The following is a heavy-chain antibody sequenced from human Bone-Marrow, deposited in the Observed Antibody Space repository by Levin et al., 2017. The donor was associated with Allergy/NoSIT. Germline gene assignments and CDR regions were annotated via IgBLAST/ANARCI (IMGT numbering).Heavy chain of an antibody. CDR3: ARDVGYCSSTSCSDGMDV. CDR1: GFTFSSYS. Sequence: GESLKISCAASGFTFSSYSMNWVRQAPGKGLEWVSSISSSSSYIYYADSVKGRFTISRDNAKNSLYLQMNSLRAEDTAVYYCARDVGYCSSTSCSDGMDVWGQGTTVTVSS. D-gene: IGHD2-2*01. CDR2: ISSSSSYI. J-gene: IGHJ6*02. V-gene: IGHV3-21*01.